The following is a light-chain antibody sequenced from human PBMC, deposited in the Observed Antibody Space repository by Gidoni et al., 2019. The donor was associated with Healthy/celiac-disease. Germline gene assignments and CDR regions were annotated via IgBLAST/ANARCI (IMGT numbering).Light chain of an antibody. Sequence: DIVLTQSPATLALSPGERATPSCRASQSVSSYLAWYQQKPGQAPRLLIYDASNRATGIPARFSGSGSGTDFTLTISSLEPEDFAVYYCQQRFTFGPGTKVDIK. V-gene: IGKV3-11*01. J-gene: IGKJ3*01. CDR2: DAS. CDR1: QSVSSY. CDR3: QQRFT.